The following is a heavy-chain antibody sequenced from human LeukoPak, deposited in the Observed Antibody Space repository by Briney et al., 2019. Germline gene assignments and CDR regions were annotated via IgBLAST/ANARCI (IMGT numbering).Heavy chain of an antibody. J-gene: IGHJ5*02. Sequence: ASVKVSCKASGYTFTGYYMHWVRQAPGQGLEWMGWINPNSGGTNYAQKFQGRVTMTMDTSISTAYMELSRLKSDDTALYYCARERRDGYNYRNWFDPWGQGTLVTVSS. CDR3: ARERRDGYNYRNWFDP. D-gene: IGHD5-24*01. V-gene: IGHV1-2*02. CDR1: GYTFTGYY. CDR2: INPNSGGT.